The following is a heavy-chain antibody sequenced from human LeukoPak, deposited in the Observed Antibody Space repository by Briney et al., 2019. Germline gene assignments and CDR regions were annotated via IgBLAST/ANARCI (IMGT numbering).Heavy chain of an antibody. Sequence: PGTSLRLSCAASGFIFSGYGIHWVRQAPGKGLEWLAVVSHVGIHQYYAHSVRGRFTISRDNFRNSVFLQMDSLGAEDTAVYYCVKDDHPPPREITPGDWGQGTLVVVDS. CDR3: VKDDHPPPREITPGD. J-gene: IGHJ4*02. CDR1: GFIFSGYG. CDR2: VSHVGIHQ. V-gene: IGHV3-30*18. D-gene: IGHD1-14*01.